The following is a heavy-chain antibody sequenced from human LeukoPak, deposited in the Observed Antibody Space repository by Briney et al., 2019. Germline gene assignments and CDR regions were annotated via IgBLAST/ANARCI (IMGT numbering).Heavy chain of an antibody. CDR2: IFSTDEK. V-gene: IGHV2-26*01. CDR3: ARIDGRTYYDFWSGFPHKYYFNY. J-gene: IGHJ4*02. CDR1: GFSLSNARMG. D-gene: IGHD3-3*01. Sequence: SGPVLVKPTETLTLTCTVSGFSLSNARMGVSWIRQPPGKALEWLAHIFSTDEKFYSTSLKSRLTISKDTSKSQVVLTMTNMDPVDTATYYCARIDGRTYYDFWSGFPHKYYFNYWGQGTLVTVSS.